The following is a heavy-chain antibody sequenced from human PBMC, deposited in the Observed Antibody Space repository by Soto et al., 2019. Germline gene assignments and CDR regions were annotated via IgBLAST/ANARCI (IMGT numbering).Heavy chain of an antibody. Sequence: PSQTLTLTCTFSGFSLSTSGMCVSWISQPPGKALEWLALIDWDDDKYYSTSLKIRLTISKDTSKNQVVLTMTNMDPVDTATYYCARMSNIAAAGPDTFDIWGQGTMVTVSS. CDR3: ARMSNIAAAGPDTFDI. CDR2: IDWDDDK. V-gene: IGHV2-70*01. J-gene: IGHJ3*02. D-gene: IGHD6-13*01. CDR1: GFSLSTSGMC.